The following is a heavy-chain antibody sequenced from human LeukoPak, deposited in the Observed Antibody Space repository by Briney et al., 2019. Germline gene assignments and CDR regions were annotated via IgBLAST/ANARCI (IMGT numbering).Heavy chain of an antibody. J-gene: IGHJ5*01. Sequence: PGGSLRLSCVASGFTFSSYSMNWVRQAPGKGLEWVSSISSSSSFIYYADSVKGRFTLSRDNSRNTLYLQMNGLRPEDTAVYYCAKDWGPEFALGSSYLDSWGQGILVTVSS. CDR2: ISSSSSFI. CDR1: GFTFSSYS. D-gene: IGHD3-10*01. CDR3: AKDWGPEFALGSSYLDS. V-gene: IGHV3-21*01.